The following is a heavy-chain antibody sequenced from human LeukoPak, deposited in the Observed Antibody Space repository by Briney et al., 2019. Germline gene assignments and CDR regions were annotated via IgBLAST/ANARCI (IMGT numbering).Heavy chain of an antibody. CDR3: AKDVGYCSSTSCSHGDWFDP. D-gene: IGHD2-2*01. V-gene: IGHV3-23*01. CDR2: ISGSGGST. CDR1: GFTFSSYA. Sequence: GGSLRLSCAASGFTFSSYAMSWVRQAPGKGLEWVSAISGSGGSTYYADSVKGRFTISRDNSKNTLYLQMNSLRAEDTAVYYCAKDVGYCSSTSCSHGDWFDPWGQGTLVTVSS. J-gene: IGHJ5*02.